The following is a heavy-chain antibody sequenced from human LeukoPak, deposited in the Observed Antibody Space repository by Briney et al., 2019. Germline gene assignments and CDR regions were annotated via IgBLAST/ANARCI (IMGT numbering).Heavy chain of an antibody. CDR2: IYTSGST. CDR1: GGSISSYY. CDR3: ARDLKTTGAKGNNWFDP. D-gene: IGHD1-1*01. Sequence: SETLSLTCTVSGGSISSYYWSWIRQPAGEGLEWIGRIYTSGSTNYNSSLKSRVTMSVDTSKNQFSLKLSSVTAADTAVYYCARDLKTTGAKGNNWFDPWGQGTLVTVSS. J-gene: IGHJ5*02. V-gene: IGHV4-4*07.